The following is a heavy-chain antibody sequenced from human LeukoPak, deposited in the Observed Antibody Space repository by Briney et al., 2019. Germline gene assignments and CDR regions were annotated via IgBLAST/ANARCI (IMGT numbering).Heavy chain of an antibody. V-gene: IGHV3-30-3*01. CDR3: AKGSACSSTSCYPFFDY. CDR2: ISYDGSNK. Sequence: GGSLRLSCAASGFIFSSYTVHWVRQAPGRGLEWAALISYDGSNKYSADSVKGRFTISRDNSKNTLYLQMNSLRAEDTAVYYCAKGSACSSTSCYPFFDYWGQGTLVTVSS. D-gene: IGHD2-2*01. J-gene: IGHJ4*02. CDR1: GFIFSSYT.